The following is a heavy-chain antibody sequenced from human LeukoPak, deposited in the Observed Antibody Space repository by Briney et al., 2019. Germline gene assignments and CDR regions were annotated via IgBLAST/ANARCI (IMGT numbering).Heavy chain of an antibody. J-gene: IGHJ5*02. CDR2: ISYDGSNK. D-gene: IGHD4-17*01. CDR3: ARDSNGDYGGGFDP. V-gene: IGHV3-30-3*01. CDR1: GFTFSSYV. Sequence: PGRSLRLSCAASGFTFSSYVMHWVRQAPGKGLEWVAVISYDGSNKYYADSVKGRFTISRDNSKNTLYLQMNSLRAEDTAVYYCARDSNGDYGGGFDPWGQGTLVTVSS.